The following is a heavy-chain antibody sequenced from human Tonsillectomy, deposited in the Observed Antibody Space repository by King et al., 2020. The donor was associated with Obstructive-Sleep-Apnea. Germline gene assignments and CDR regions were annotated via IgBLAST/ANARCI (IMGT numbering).Heavy chain of an antibody. CDR2: IYYSGST. CDR3: ARFFLGTRDAFDI. D-gene: IGHD3-16*01. V-gene: IGHV4-39*02. CDR1: GGSISSSSYY. Sequence: QLQESGPGLVKPSETLSLTCTVSGGSISSSSYYWGWIRQPPGKGLEWIGSIYYSGSTYHNLSLKSRVTISVDTSKNHFSLKLRSVTAADTAVYYCARFFLGTRDAFDIWGQGTLVTVSS. J-gene: IGHJ3*02.